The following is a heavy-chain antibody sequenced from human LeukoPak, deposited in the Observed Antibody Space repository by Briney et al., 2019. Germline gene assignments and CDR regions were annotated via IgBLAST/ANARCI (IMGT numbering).Heavy chain of an antibody. J-gene: IGHJ4*02. CDR1: GGSISSYY. Sequence: PSETLSLTCTVSGGSISSYYWSWIRQPPGKGLEWIGYIYYSGSTNYNPSLKSRVTISVDTSKNQFSLKLSSVTAADTAVYYCARESPEPIVVVPAARNMDFDYWGQGTLVTVSS. D-gene: IGHD2-2*01. CDR3: ARESPEPIVVVPAARNMDFDY. CDR2: IYYSGST. V-gene: IGHV4-59*12.